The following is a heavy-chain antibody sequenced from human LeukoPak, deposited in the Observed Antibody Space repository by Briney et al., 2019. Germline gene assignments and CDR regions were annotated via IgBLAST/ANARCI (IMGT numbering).Heavy chain of an antibody. D-gene: IGHD3-16*01. Sequence: GGSLRLSCAASEFPFSSYTMHWVRQAPGKGLEWVSSISRSSSDIHYAFSLKGRFTISRDNAKNSLYLQMNSLRAEDTAVYYCAGGSGTYSPDYWSQGILVTVSS. CDR1: EFPFSSYT. V-gene: IGHV3-21*01. J-gene: IGHJ4*02. CDR3: AGGSGTYSPDY. CDR2: ISRSSSDI.